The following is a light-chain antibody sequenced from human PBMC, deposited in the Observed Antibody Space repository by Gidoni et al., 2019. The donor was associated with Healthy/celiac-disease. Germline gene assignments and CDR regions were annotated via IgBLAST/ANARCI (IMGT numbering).Light chain of an antibody. CDR3: QQYGSSGT. CDR2: GAS. CDR1: QSVSSSY. Sequence: IVLTQSPGTLSLSPGERATLSCRASQSVSSSYLAWYQQKPGQAPRLLSYGASSRAPGIPDRFSGSGSGTDFTLTISRLEPEDFAVYYCQQYGSSGTFXQXTKLEIK. J-gene: IGKJ2*01. V-gene: IGKV3-20*01.